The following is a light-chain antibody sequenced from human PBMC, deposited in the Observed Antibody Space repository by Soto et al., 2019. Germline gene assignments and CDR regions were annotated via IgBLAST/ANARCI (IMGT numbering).Light chain of an antibody. CDR3: QQSYRAVT. V-gene: IGKV1-39*01. J-gene: IGKJ5*01. CDR1: QSASSY. CDR2: AAS. Sequence: DIPMTQSTSSLSASVGDRISITCRASQSASSYLNWYQQKPGKAPRLLIYAASHLQTGVPSRFRGTGSATHFTLTISSLQPEDFATYYCQQSYRAVTFGQGTRLE.